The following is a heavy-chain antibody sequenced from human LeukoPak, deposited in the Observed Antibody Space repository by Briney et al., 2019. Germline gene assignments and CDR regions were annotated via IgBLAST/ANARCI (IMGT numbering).Heavy chain of an antibody. CDR1: GFTFSGSA. J-gene: IGHJ4*02. Sequence: GGSLRLSCAASGFTFSGSAMHWVRQASGKGLEWVGRIRSKANSYATAYAASVKGRYTISRDDSKNTAYLQMNSLKTEDTAVYYCTSWVAAPGTDYWGQGTLVTVSS. CDR3: TSWVAAPGTDY. D-gene: IGHD2-15*01. CDR2: IRSKANSYAT. V-gene: IGHV3-73*01.